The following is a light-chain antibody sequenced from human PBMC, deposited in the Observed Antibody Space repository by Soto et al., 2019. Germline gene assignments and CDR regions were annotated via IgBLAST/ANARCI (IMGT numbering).Light chain of an antibody. V-gene: IGLV2-14*01. CDR1: SSDVGGYNY. J-gene: IGLJ2*01. Sequence: QSALTQPASVSGSPGQSITISCTGTSSDVGGYNYVPWYQQHPGKAPKLMIYDVSNRPSGVSNRFSGSKSGNTASLTISGLQAEDEADYYCSSYTGTSTYVVFGGGTKLTVL. CDR3: SSYTGTSTYVV. CDR2: DVS.